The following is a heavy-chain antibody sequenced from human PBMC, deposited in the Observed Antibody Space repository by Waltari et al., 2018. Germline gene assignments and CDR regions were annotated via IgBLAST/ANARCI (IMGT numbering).Heavy chain of an antibody. CDR1: GGSISSSSYY. V-gene: IGHV4-39*01. J-gene: IGHJ4*02. CDR3: ARLLWFGELSQFDY. Sequence: QLQLQESGPGLVKPSETLSLTCTVSGGSISSSSYYWGWIRQPPGKGLEWIGSIYYRWSTYDNPSLKSRVTISVDTSKNQFSLKLSSVTAADTAVYYCARLLWFGELSQFDYWGQGTLVTVSS. CDR2: IYYRWST. D-gene: IGHD3-10*01.